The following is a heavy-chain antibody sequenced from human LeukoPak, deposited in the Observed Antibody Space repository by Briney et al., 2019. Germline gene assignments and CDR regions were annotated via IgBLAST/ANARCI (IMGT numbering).Heavy chain of an antibody. J-gene: IGHJ4*02. CDR2: MNPNTGNT. CDR3: AGGRGQWGRTFDY. V-gene: IGHV1-8*01. Sequence: ASVKVSCKASGYTFSSFDINWVRQATGQGLEWMGWMNPNTGNTGYAQKLQGRFTITRDTSMSTAYMELSSLRSEDTAVYYCAGGRGQWGRTFDYWGQGTLVTVSS. CDR1: GYTFSSFD. D-gene: IGHD3-10*01.